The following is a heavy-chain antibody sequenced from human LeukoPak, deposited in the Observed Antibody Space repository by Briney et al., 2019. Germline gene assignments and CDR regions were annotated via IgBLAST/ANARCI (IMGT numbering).Heavy chain of an antibody. CDR3: CSATSMTTVTTDY. V-gene: IGHV3-30*03. CDR1: EFTFGDYG. Sequence: GGSLRLSCAASEFTFGDYGMHWVRQTPAKGLEWLAVISYDGSNTYYADSVKGRFSISRDNSKNTVYLVLNDLRTEDSAIYYCCSATSMTTVTTDYWGQGTLVSVSS. D-gene: IGHD4-11*01. CDR2: ISYDGSNT. J-gene: IGHJ4*02.